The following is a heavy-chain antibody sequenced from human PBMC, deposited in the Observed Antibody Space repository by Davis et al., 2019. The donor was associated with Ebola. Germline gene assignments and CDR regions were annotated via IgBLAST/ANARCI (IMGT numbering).Heavy chain of an antibody. CDR3: TSDYYDSSGLFPAPLGY. J-gene: IGHJ4*02. D-gene: IGHD3-22*01. V-gene: IGHV3-49*04. CDR2: IRSKAYGGTT. Sequence: PGGSLRLSCTASGFTFGDYAMSWVRQAPGKGLEWVGFIRSKAYGGTTEYAASVKGRFTISRDDSKSIAYLQMNSLKTEDTAVYYCTSDYYDSSGLFPAPLGYWGQGTLVTVSS. CDR1: GFTFGDYA.